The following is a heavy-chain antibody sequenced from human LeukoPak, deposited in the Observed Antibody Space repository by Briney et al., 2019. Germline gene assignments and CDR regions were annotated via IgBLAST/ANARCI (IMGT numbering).Heavy chain of an antibody. Sequence: SVKVSCKASGGTFSSYAISWVRQAPGQGLEWMGGIIPIFGTANYAQKFQGRVTITTDESTSTAYMELSSLRSEDMAVYYCARDGYYDILTGYQKTNWFDPWGQGTLVTVSS. CDR2: IIPIFGTA. D-gene: IGHD3-9*01. J-gene: IGHJ5*02. CDR3: ARDGYYDILTGYQKTNWFDP. CDR1: GGTFSSYA. V-gene: IGHV1-69*05.